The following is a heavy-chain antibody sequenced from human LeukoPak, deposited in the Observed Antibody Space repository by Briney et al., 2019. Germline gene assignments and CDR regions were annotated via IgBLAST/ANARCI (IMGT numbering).Heavy chain of an antibody. V-gene: IGHV4-39*01. Sequence: PSETLSLTCTVSGGSVSSSSYYWGWIRQPPGEGLEWIGTIYYCGNTYYNPSLQSRVFISMDTSKNQFSLNLGSVTAPDTAVYYCARTVGTHRFDSWGQGTRVTVSS. J-gene: IGHJ4*02. CDR2: IYYCGNT. CDR3: ARTVGTHRFDS. CDR1: GGSVSSSSYY. D-gene: IGHD4-23*01.